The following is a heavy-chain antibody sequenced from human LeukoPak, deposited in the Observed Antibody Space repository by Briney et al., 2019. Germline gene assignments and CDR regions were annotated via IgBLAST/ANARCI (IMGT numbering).Heavy chain of an antibody. V-gene: IGHV4-39*01. J-gene: IGHJ4*02. Sequence: SETLSLTCTVSGGSISSSSYYWGWIRQPPGKGLEWIGSIYYSGSTYYNPSPKGRVTISVDTSKNQFSLKLSSVTAADTAVYYCASRTVTTARNDYWGQGTLVTVSS. CDR3: ASRTVTTARNDY. D-gene: IGHD4-17*01. CDR1: GGSISSSSYY. CDR2: IYYSGST.